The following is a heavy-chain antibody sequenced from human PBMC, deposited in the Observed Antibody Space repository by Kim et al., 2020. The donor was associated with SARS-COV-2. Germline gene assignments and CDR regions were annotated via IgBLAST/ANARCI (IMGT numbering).Heavy chain of an antibody. CDR1: GYTFTSYY. V-gene: IGHV1-46*01. CDR2: INPSGGST. J-gene: IGHJ6*02. D-gene: IGHD3-10*01. CDR3: ARDNKPPPLLWFREFFDPQGFYGMDV. Sequence: ASVKVSCKASGYTFTSYYMHWVRQAPGQGLEWMGIINPSGGSTSYAQKFQGRVTMTRDTSTSTVYMELSSLRSEDTAVYYCARDNKPPPLLWFREFFDPQGFYGMDVWGQGTTVTVSS.